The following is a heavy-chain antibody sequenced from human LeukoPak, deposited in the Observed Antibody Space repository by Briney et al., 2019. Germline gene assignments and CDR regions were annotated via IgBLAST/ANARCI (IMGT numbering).Heavy chain of an antibody. J-gene: IGHJ4*02. D-gene: IGHD6-13*01. Sequence: SETLSLTCTVSGGSISSFYWSWIRQPPGKGLEWIGEINHSGSTNYNPSLKSRVTISVDTSRNQFSLKLSSVTAADTAVYYCARIAGIAAAEGDYWGQGTLVTVSS. V-gene: IGHV4-59*12. CDR1: GGSISSFY. CDR2: INHSGST. CDR3: ARIAGIAAAEGDY.